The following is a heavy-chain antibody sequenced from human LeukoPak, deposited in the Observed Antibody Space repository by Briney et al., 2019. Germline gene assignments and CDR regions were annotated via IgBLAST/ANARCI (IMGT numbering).Heavy chain of an antibody. Sequence: GGSLRLSCAASGFTFNIHAMTWVRQAPGKGLEWVSGISWNSGSIGYADSVKGRFTISRDNAKNSLYLQMNSLRAEDTALYYCAKDISPGVAAYYFDYWGQGTLVTVSS. J-gene: IGHJ4*02. CDR1: GFTFNIHA. V-gene: IGHV3-9*01. D-gene: IGHD2-15*01. CDR3: AKDISPGVAAYYFDY. CDR2: ISWNSGSI.